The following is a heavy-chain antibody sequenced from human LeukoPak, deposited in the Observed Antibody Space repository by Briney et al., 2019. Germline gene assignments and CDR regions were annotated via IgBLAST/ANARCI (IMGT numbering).Heavy chain of an antibody. J-gene: IGHJ5*02. V-gene: IGHV4-59*01. D-gene: IGHD3-3*01. CDR2: IYYSGST. Sequence: SETLSLTYTVSGGSISSYYWSWIRQPPVKGLEWIGHIYYSGSTNYNPSLKSRVTISVDTSKNQFSLKLSSVTAADTAVYYCARETVPSTYYDFWSGSYWFDPWGQGTLVTVSS. CDR1: GGSISSYY. CDR3: ARETVPSTYYDFWSGSYWFDP.